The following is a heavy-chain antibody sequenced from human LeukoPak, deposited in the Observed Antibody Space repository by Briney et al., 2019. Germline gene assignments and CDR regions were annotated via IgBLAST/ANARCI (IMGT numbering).Heavy chain of an antibody. CDR2: INPNNGGT. V-gene: IGHV1-2*02. CDR1: GYTFTGYY. Sequence: RASVKVSCKASGYTFTGYYMQWVRQAPGQGLEWMGWINPNNGGTNYAQKFQGRVTMTRDTSISTAYMELSRLRSDDTAVYYCARLRKGWLRIWGWFDPWGQGTLVTVSS. CDR3: ARLRKGWLRIWGWFDP. J-gene: IGHJ5*02. D-gene: IGHD5-12*01.